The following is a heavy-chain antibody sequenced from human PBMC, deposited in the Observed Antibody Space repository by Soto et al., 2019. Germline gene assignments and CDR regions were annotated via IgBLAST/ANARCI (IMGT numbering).Heavy chain of an antibody. CDR2: IYHSGST. J-gene: IGHJ5*02. Sequence: SETLSLTCTVSGGSISSGGYYWSWIRQHPGKGLEWIGYIYHSGSTYYNPSLKSRVTISVDTSKNQFSLKLSSVTAADTAVYYCARVRGGDESGYWFDPWGQGTLVTVSS. V-gene: IGHV4-31*03. CDR1: GGSISSGGYY. CDR3: ARVRGGDESGYWFDP. D-gene: IGHD2-21*02.